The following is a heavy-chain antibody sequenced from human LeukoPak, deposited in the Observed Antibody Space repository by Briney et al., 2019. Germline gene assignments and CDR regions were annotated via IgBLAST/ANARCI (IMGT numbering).Heavy chain of an antibody. Sequence: PGGSLRLSCAASGITFSNYWMSWVRQAPETGLEWVANINKDGSEQYYVGSVRGRFTISRDNAKNSLYLQMNSLRAEDTAIYYCTRVGYIDEGIDYWGQGTLVTVSS. CDR3: TRVGYIDEGIDY. J-gene: IGHJ4*02. D-gene: IGHD5-24*01. V-gene: IGHV3-7*04. CDR2: INKDGSEQ. CDR1: GITFSNYW.